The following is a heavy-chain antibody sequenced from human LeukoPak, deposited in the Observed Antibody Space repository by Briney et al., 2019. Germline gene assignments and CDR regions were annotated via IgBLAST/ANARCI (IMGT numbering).Heavy chain of an antibody. CDR2: IIPIFGTA. CDR1: GGTFSSYA. J-gene: IGHJ6*03. CDR3: ARGFDQGIAAAGTDYYYCMDV. Sequence: SVKVSCKASGGTFSSYAISWVRQAPEQGLEWMGRIIPIFGTANYAQKFQGRVTITTDESTSTAYMELSSLRSEDTAVYYCARGFDQGIAAAGTDYYYCMDVWGKGTTVTVSS. D-gene: IGHD6-13*01. V-gene: IGHV1-69*05.